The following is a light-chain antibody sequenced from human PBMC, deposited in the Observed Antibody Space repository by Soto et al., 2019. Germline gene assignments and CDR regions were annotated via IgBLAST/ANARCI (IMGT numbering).Light chain of an antibody. Sequence: ALTQPASVSGSPGQSITISCTGTSSDVGSYNYVSWYQQHPGKAPKLMIYEVSNRPSGVSNRFSGSKSGNTASLTISGLQAEDEADYYCSSYTTRSTPLYVFGIGTKVT. CDR3: SSYTTRSTPLYV. CDR2: EVS. J-gene: IGLJ1*01. CDR1: SSDVGSYNY. V-gene: IGLV2-14*01.